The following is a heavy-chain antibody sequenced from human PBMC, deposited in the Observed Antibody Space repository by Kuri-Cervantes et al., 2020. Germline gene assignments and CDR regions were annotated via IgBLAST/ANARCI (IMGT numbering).Heavy chain of an antibody. J-gene: IGHJ6*02. Sequence: SLKISCAASGFTFSSYAMSWVRQAPGKGLEWVSGISWNSGAIGYADSVKGRFTISRDNAKNSLYLQMNSLRAEDTALYYCAKVLSGYGYYYYAMDVWGQGTTVTVSS. CDR3: AKVLSGYGYYYYAMDV. D-gene: IGHD3-22*01. CDR2: ISWNSGAI. CDR1: GFTFSSYA. V-gene: IGHV3-9*01.